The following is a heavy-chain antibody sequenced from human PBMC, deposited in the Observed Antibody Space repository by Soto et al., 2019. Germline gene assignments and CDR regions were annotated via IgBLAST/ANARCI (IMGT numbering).Heavy chain of an antibody. J-gene: IGHJ6*02. CDR3: ARGAASPVGTVIQPWLRGDYYGMDV. D-gene: IGHD5-18*01. V-gene: IGHV1-69*13. CDR1: GGTFSSYA. CDR2: IIPIFGTA. Sequence: SVKVSCKASGGTFSSYAISWVRQAPGQGLEWMGGIIPIFGTANYAQKFQGRVTITADESTSTAYMELSSLRSEDTAVYYCARGAASPVGTVIQPWLRGDYYGMDVWGQGTTVTVS.